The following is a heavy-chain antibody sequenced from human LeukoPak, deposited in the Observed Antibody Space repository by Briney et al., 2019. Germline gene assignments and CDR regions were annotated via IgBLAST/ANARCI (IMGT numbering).Heavy chain of an antibody. CDR3: ARERQNGLDV. Sequence: EASVKVSCKASGYTFSDYYMHRVRQAPGQGLEWMGWINPNSGGTNYAQKFQGWVTMTRDTSITTAYMELSSPRSDDTAIYYCARERQNGLDVWGQGTTVTVSS. J-gene: IGHJ6*02. CDR2: INPNSGGT. D-gene: IGHD6-25*01. CDR1: GYTFSDYY. V-gene: IGHV1-2*04.